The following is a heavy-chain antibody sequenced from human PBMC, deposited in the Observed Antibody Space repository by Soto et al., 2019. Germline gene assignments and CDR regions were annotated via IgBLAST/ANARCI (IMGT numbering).Heavy chain of an antibody. J-gene: IGHJ6*03. Sequence: EVQLVESGGGLVQPGRSLRLSCAASGFTFDDYGMHWVRQAPGKGLEWVSGISWNSGSIGYADSVKGRFTISRDNAKNSLYLQMNSLRAEDTALYYCGKDGKEEYGGYYYYYMDVWGKGTTVTVSS. CDR2: ISWNSGSI. CDR3: GKDGKEEYGGYYYYYMDV. CDR1: GFTFDDYG. D-gene: IGHD4-17*01. V-gene: IGHV3-9*01.